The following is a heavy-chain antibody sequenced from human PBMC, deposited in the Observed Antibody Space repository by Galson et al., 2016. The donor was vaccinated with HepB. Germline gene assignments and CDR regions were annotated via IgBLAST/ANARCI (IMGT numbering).Heavy chain of an antibody. CDR3: AKGLAYCSGTSCLSYSDSPGGGMDV. D-gene: IGHD2-2*01. CDR1: GFAFSTYG. Sequence: SLRLSCAASGFAFSTYGMHWVRQAPGKGLEWVAVIWYDGNNKYYPDSVKGRFTISRGNSKNMLYLQMNSLRVEDTAVYYCAKGLAYCSGTSCLSYSDSPGGGMDVWGQGTTVTVSS. V-gene: IGHV3-33*06. CDR2: IWYDGNNK. J-gene: IGHJ6*02.